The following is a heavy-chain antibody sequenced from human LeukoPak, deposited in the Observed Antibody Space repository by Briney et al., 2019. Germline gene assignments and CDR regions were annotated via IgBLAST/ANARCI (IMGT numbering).Heavy chain of an antibody. CDR2: IYSGGST. D-gene: IGHD3-10*01. CDR1: GFTVSSNY. Sequence: GGSLRLSCAASGFTVSSNYMSWVRQAPGKGLEWVSVIYSGGSTYYADSVKGRFTISRDNSKNTLYLQMNSLRAEDTAVYYCAKSYGSGRTINNWFDPWGQGTLVTVSS. CDR3: AKSYGSGRTINNWFDP. V-gene: IGHV3-53*01. J-gene: IGHJ5*02.